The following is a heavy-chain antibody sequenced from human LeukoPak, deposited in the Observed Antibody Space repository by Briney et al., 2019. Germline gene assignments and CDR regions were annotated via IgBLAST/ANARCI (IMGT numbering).Heavy chain of an antibody. CDR2: IYYGGST. CDR1: GGSINSTSYY. V-gene: IGHV4-39*07. D-gene: IGHD3-10*01. J-gene: IGHJ5*02. Sequence: SETLSLTCTVSGGSINSTSYYWGWIRQPPGKGLEWIGSIYYGGSTYYNPSLKSRVTMSVDTSKNQFSLKLSSVTAADTAVYYCARAAYYYGSGDNNWFDPWGQGTLVTVSS. CDR3: ARAAYYYGSGDNNWFDP.